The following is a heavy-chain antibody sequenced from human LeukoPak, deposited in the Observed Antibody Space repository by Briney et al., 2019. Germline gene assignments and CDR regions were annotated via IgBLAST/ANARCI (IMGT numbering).Heavy chain of an antibody. CDR3: AKDKGRYYYYYMDV. V-gene: IGHV3-43*01. CDR1: GFNFYRFT. J-gene: IGHJ6*03. CDR2: IGRDGRVT. Sequence: GGSLRLSCTASGFNFYRFTMHWVRQSPGKGLEWVSFIGRDGRVTSYADSVKGRFTISRDNSRNSVYLQGDSLRAEDMALYYCAKDKGRYYYYYMDVWGKGTTVTVSS.